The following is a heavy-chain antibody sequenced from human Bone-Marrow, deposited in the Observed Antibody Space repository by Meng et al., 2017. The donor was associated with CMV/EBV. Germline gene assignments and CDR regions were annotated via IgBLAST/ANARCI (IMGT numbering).Heavy chain of an antibody. CDR1: GFTFSSYW. Sequence: GESLKISCAASGFTFSSYWMHWVRQAPGKGLVWVSRINSDGSSTSYADSVKGRFTISRDNAKNTLYLKMNSLRAEDTAVYYCARGGIVGARNYYGMDVWGQGTTVTVSS. CDR2: INSDGSST. V-gene: IGHV3-74*01. J-gene: IGHJ6*02. D-gene: IGHD1-26*01. CDR3: ARGGIVGARNYYGMDV.